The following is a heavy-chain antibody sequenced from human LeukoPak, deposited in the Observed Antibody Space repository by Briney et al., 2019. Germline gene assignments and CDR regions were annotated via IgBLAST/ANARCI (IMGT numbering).Heavy chain of an antibody. D-gene: IGHD3-3*01. CDR3: VKRGSDGGPYFFDY. Sequence: GGSLRLSCGASGFTFSNYPMHWVRQAPGKGLEWVAAISKEGSNKYYADAAKGRYTISRDSSEKKLYLEINSLSGEDTAVYYCVKRGSDGGPYFFDYWGQGTLVTVSS. CDR2: ISKEGSNK. J-gene: IGHJ4*02. CDR1: GFTFSNYP. V-gene: IGHV3-30*18.